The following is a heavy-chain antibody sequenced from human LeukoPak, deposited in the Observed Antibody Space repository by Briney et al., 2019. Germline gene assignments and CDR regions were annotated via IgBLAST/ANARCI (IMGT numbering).Heavy chain of an antibody. CDR2: IYYSGST. CDR3: ARVTDGTLDY. Sequence: SETLSLTCTVSGGSISSYYWSWIRQPPGKGLEWIGYIYYSGSTNYNPSLKSRVTISVDTSKNQFSLKLSSVTAAGTAVYYCARVTDGTLDYWGQGTLVTVSS. V-gene: IGHV4-59*01. J-gene: IGHJ4*02. CDR1: GGSISSYY. D-gene: IGHD5-18*01.